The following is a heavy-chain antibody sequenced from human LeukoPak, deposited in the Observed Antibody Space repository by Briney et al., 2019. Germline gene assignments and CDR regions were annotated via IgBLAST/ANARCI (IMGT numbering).Heavy chain of an antibody. CDR3: AKVSYYDSSGYPLLAFDI. Sequence: GGSLRLSCAASEFTFDDYAIHWVRQAPGEGLEWVSGISWNSGSIGYADSVKGRFTISRDNANNSLYLQMNSLRAEDTAFYYCAKVSYYDSSGYPLLAFDIWGQGTMVTVSS. V-gene: IGHV3-9*01. CDR1: EFTFDDYA. J-gene: IGHJ3*02. CDR2: ISWNSGSI. D-gene: IGHD3-22*01.